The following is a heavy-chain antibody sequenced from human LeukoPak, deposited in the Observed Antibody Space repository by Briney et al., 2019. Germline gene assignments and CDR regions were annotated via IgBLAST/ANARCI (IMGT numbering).Heavy chain of an antibody. CDR2: INPNSGGT. CDR1: GYTFTGYY. Sequence: TGGSLRLSCAASGYTFTGYYMHWVRQAPGQGLEWMGWINPNSGGTNYAQKFQGRVTMTRDTSISTAYMELSRLRSDDTAVYYCARAVGNYYGSGSPNWFDPWGQGTLVTVSS. J-gene: IGHJ5*02. D-gene: IGHD3-10*01. CDR3: ARAVGNYYGSGSPNWFDP. V-gene: IGHV1-2*02.